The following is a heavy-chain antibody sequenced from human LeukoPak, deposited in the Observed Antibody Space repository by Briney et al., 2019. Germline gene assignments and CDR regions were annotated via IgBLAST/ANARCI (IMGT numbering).Heavy chain of an antibody. CDR2: IKQDGSKK. J-gene: IGHJ4*02. Sequence: GGSLRLSCAASGFSFSSYAMSWVRQAPGKGLEWVANIKQDGSKKSYVDSVKGRFTISRDNAKNSLYLQMNSLRAEDTAIYYCTRVGYIDEGIDCWGQGTLVTVSS. V-gene: IGHV3-7*04. CDR1: GFSFSSYA. CDR3: TRVGYIDEGIDC. D-gene: IGHD5-24*01.